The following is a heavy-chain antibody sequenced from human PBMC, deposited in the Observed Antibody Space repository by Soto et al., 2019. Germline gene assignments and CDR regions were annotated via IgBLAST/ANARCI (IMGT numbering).Heavy chain of an antibody. V-gene: IGHV4-59*08. J-gene: IGHJ4*02. CDR3: ARHFSSGWAYYFDY. D-gene: IGHD6-19*01. Sequence: SETLRLTSTVSGGSIGNYCCSWIRQPPEKGLEWIGYIYYSGSTNYNPSLKSRVTISVDTSKNQFSLKLSSVTAADTAVYYCARHFSSGWAYYFDYWGQGTLVTVSS. CDR1: GGSIGNYC. CDR2: IYYSGST.